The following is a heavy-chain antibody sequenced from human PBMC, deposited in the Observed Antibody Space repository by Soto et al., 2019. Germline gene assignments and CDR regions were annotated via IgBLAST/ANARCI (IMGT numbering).Heavy chain of an antibody. CDR2: IYYSGST. CDR3: ARRDRIVVVPAAPRGWFDP. D-gene: IGHD2-2*01. V-gene: IGHV4-39*01. J-gene: IGHJ5*02. CDR1: GGSISSSSYY. Sequence: SETLSLTCTVSGGSISSSSYYWGWIRQPPGKGLEWIGSIYYSGSTYYNPSLKSRVTISVDTSKNQFSLKLSSVTAADTAVYYCARRDRIVVVPAAPRGWFDPWGQGTLVTVSS.